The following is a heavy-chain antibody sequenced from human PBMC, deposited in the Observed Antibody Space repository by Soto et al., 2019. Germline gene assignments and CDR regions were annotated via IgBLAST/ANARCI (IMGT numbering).Heavy chain of an antibody. V-gene: IGHV4-31*03. CDR3: AGYSPAASHPTGHNWFDP. CDR2: IYYSGST. J-gene: IGHJ5*02. Sequence: QEQLQESGPGLVKPSQTLSLTCTVSGGSISSGGYYWSWIRQHPGKGLEWIGYIYYSGSTYYNPSLKSRVTISVDTSKNQFSLKLSSVTAADTAVYYCAGYSPAASHPTGHNWFDPWGQGTLVTVSS. CDR1: GGSISSGGYY. D-gene: IGHD2-2*01.